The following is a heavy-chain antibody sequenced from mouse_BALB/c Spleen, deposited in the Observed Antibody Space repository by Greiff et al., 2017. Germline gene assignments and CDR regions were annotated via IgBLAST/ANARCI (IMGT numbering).Heavy chain of an antibody. D-gene: IGHD1-1*01. CDR1: GFTFSSYG. J-gene: IGHJ3*01. V-gene: IGHV5-6-3*01. CDR2: INSNGGST. Sequence: DVKLVESGGGLVQPGGSLKLSCAASGFTFSSYGMSWVRQTPDKRLELVATINSNGGSTYYPDSVKGRFTISRDNAKNTLYLQMSSLKSEDTAMYYCARGYYGSSYDGFAYWGQGTLVTVSA. CDR3: ARGYYGSSYDGFAY.